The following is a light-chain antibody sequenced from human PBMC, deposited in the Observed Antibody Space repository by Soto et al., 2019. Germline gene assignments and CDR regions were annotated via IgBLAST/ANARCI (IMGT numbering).Light chain of an antibody. Sequence: EIVLTQSPATLSLYPGERATLSCRASQSVSSYLAWYQQKPGQAPRLLIYDASNRATGIPARFSGSGSGTDFTLTISSLEAEDFAVYYCQQRSNWPPYTFGQGTKLAIK. CDR3: QQRSNWPPYT. J-gene: IGKJ2*01. V-gene: IGKV3-11*01. CDR1: QSVSSY. CDR2: DAS.